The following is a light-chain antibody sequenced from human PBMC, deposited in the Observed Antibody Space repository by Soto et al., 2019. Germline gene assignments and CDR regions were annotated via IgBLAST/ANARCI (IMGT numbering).Light chain of an antibody. CDR2: AAS. CDR3: QHSYKTPIT. Sequence: DIQMTQSPSSLSASVGDRVTITCRASQNIANYLNWYQQKPGKAPNLLIYAASSLQSGVPSRFSGSGSGTDFTLTISSLQPEDFATYYCQHSYKTPITFGQGTRLEIK. J-gene: IGKJ5*01. CDR1: QNIANY. V-gene: IGKV1-39*01.